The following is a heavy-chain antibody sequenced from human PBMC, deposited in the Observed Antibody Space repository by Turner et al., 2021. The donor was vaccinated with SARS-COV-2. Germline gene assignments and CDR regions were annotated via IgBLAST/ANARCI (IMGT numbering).Heavy chain of an antibody. D-gene: IGHD6-6*01. Sequence: EVQLVESGGGLVKPGGSLNLSCADSEFTFSSYSMNWVRQAPGKGLEWVSSIRSRSAYIYYADSVKGRFTISRDNAKNSLYLQMNSLRAEDTAVYYCAREYASSSSTNWFDPWGQGTLVTVSS. J-gene: IGHJ5*02. V-gene: IGHV3-21*01. CDR3: AREYASSSSTNWFDP. CDR2: IRSRSAYI. CDR1: EFTFSSYS.